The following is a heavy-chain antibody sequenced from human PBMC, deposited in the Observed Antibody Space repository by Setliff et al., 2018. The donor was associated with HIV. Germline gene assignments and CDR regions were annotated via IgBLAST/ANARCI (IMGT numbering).Heavy chain of an antibody. J-gene: IGHJ3*01. V-gene: IGHV4-39*07. Sequence: LSLTCTVSGDSATNSRYYWAWIRQPPGKGLEYIGSIHYDERTYYNPSLKSRVTISLDTSKNQFSLQLTSVTAADTAVYYCARAPPGIQNDAFDVWGQGTMVTVSS. CDR3: ARAPPGIQNDAFDV. CDR2: IHYDERT. CDR1: GDSATNSRYY.